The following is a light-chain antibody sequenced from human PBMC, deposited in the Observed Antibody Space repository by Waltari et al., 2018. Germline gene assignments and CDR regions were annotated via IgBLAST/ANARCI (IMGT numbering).Light chain of an antibody. V-gene: IGKV3-11*01. Sequence: EIVLTQSPATLSFSPGERATLSCRASQSVSSYLDWYKQQPGQAPRLLIYDASNRATGIPARFSGSGSGTDFTLTISSLEPEDFAVYYCQQGETFGQGTKVEIK. CDR1: QSVSSY. J-gene: IGKJ1*01. CDR2: DAS. CDR3: QQGET.